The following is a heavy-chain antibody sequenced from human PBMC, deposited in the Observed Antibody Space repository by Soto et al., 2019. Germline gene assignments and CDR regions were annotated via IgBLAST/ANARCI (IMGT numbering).Heavy chain of an antibody. V-gene: IGHV4-59*01. J-gene: IGHJ4*02. CDR1: GGSISSYY. Sequence: SETLSLTCTVSGGSISSYYWSWIRQPPGKGLEWIGYIYYSGSTNYNPSLKSRATIFRDTSKKQFFLKLTSVTAADTAVYYCARTYGGYYDYWGQGTLVTVSS. CDR3: ARTYGGYYDY. D-gene: IGHD2-8*01. CDR2: IYYSGST.